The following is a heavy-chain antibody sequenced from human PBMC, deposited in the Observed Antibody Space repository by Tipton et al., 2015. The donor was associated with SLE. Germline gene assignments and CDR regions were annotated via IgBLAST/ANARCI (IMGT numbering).Heavy chain of an antibody. V-gene: IGHV3-30*02. Sequence: SLRLSCAASGFTFSSYGMHWVRQAPGKGLEWVAFIRYDGSNKYYADSVKGRFTISRDNSKNTLYLQMNSLRAEDTAVYYCAKDRLHMGPQGGMDVWGQGTTVTVSS. D-gene: IGHD1-14*01. CDR1: GFTFSSYG. J-gene: IGHJ6*02. CDR3: AKDRLHMGPQGGMDV. CDR2: IRYDGSNK.